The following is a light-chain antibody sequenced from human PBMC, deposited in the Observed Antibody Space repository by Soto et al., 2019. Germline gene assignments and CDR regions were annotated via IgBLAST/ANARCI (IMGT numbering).Light chain of an antibody. Sequence: ALTQPRSVSGSPGQSVTISCTGTSSDVGGYNYVSWYQQHPGKAPKLIIYDVNKRPSGVPDRFSGSKSGNTASLTISGLQAEDEADYYCCSYAGRYSLLFGGGTKVTVL. CDR3: CSYAGRYSLL. J-gene: IGLJ2*01. CDR2: DVN. CDR1: SSDVGGYNY. V-gene: IGLV2-11*01.